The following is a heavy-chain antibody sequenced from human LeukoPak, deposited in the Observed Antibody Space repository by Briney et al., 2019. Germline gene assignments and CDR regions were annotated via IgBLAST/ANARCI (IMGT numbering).Heavy chain of an antibody. Sequence: SETLSLTCTVSGGSISSSSYYWGWIRQPPGKGLEWIGSIYYSGSTYYNPSLKSRVTISVDTSKNQFSLKLSSVTAADTAVYYCARGGGDGGYWGQGTLVTVSS. CDR3: ARGGGDGGY. D-gene: IGHD2-21*02. V-gene: IGHV4-39*01. J-gene: IGHJ4*02. CDR1: GGSISSSSYY. CDR2: IYYSGST.